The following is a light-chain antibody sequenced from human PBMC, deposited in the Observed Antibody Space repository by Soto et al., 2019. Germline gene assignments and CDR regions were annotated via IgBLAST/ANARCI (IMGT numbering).Light chain of an antibody. Sequence: QSVLTQPASVSGSPGQSITISCTGTSSDVGRYNYVSWYQQHPGKAHKLMVSDVTNRPSGVSNRFSGSKSGNTASLTISWLQAEDEADYYCSSYTSSSTYVFGTGTKVTVL. CDR3: SSYTSSSTYV. J-gene: IGLJ1*01. CDR1: SSDVGRYNY. V-gene: IGLV2-14*01. CDR2: DVT.